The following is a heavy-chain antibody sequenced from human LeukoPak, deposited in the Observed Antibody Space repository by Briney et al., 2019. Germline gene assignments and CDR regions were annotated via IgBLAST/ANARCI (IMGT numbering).Heavy chain of an antibody. V-gene: IGHV3-9*01. CDR1: GFTFDDYA. CDR2: ISWNSGSI. Sequence: GGSLRLSCAAYGFTFDDYAMHWVRQDPGKGLEWVSGISWNSGSIGYADSVKGRFTISRDNAKNSLYLQMNSLRAENTALYYCAKRLLPLYCSSTSCYMGAFDIWGQGTMVTVSS. CDR3: AKRLLPLYCSSTSCYMGAFDI. D-gene: IGHD2-2*02. J-gene: IGHJ3*02.